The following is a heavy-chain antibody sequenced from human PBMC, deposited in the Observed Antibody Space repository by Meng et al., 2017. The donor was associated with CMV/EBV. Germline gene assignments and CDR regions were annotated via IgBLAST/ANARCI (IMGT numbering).Heavy chain of an antibody. Sequence: SETLSLTCTVSGGSISSSSYYWGWIRQPPGKGLEWIGSIYYSGSTYYNPSLKSRVTISVYTSKNQFSLKLSSVTAADTAVYYCARLDDFWSGSTRYWFDPWGQGTLVTVSS. D-gene: IGHD3-3*01. CDR2: IYYSGST. V-gene: IGHV4-39*01. J-gene: IGHJ5*02. CDR3: ARLDDFWSGSTRYWFDP. CDR1: GGSISSSSYY.